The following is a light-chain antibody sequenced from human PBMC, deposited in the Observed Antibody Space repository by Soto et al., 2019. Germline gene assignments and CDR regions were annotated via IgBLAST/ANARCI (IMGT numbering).Light chain of an antibody. CDR1: SSDVGGYNY. Sequence: QSVLTQPPSASGSPGQSVAISCTGTSSDVGGYNYVSWYQQHPGKAPKLMIYEVNKRPSGVPDRFSGSKSGNTASLTVSGLRAEDEADYFCCSFAGSYTSYVFGTGTKV. V-gene: IGLV2-8*01. J-gene: IGLJ1*01. CDR3: CSFAGSYTSYV. CDR2: EVN.